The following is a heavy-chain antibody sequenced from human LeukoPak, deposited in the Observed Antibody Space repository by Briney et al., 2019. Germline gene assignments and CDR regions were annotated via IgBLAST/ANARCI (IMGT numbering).Heavy chain of an antibody. V-gene: IGHV1-18*01. CDR1: GYTFTSYG. CDR2: ISAYDGNT. J-gene: IGHJ4*02. CDR3: ARTKRTLGYCTNGVCYPLFY. D-gene: IGHD2-8*01. Sequence: ASVKVSCKASGYTFTSYGMSWVRQAPGQGLEWMGWISAYDGNTNYAQTLQGRVTMTTDTSTSTAYMELRSLRSDDTAVYYCARTKRTLGYCTNGVCYPLFYWGQGTLVTVSS.